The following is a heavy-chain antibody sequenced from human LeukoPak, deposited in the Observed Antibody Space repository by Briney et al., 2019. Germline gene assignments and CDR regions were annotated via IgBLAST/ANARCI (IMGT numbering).Heavy chain of an antibody. CDR1: GGSISSYY. CDR3: ARDPYGSPY. Sequence: PSETLSLTCTVSGGSISSYYWSWIRQPPGKGLEWIGYIYYSGSTNYNPSLKSRVTISVDTFKNQFSLELSSVTAADTAVYYCARDPYGSPYWGQGTLVTVSS. J-gene: IGHJ4*02. V-gene: IGHV4-59*01. D-gene: IGHD1-26*01. CDR2: IYYSGST.